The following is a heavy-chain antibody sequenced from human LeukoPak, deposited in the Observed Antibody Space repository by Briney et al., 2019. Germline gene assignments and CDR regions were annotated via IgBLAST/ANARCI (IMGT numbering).Heavy chain of an antibody. V-gene: IGHV3-7*01. D-gene: IGHD1-26*01. CDR2: IKQDGSEE. J-gene: IGHJ4*02. CDR3: ARGSSAGASLRHDY. CDR1: GFTFSSYW. Sequence: GGSLRPSCAASGFTFSSYWMSWVRQAPGKGLEWVANIKQDGSEENFVDSVKGRFTISRDNAKKSLYLQMNSLRAEDTAVYYCARGSSAGASLRHDYWGQGTLVTVSS.